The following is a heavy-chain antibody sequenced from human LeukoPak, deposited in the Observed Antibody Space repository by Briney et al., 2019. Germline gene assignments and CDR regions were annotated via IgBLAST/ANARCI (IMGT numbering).Heavy chain of an antibody. D-gene: IGHD3-10*01. Sequence: NPSDTLSLTCAVSGYSISSSNWWGWIRQPPGKRLEWIGYIYYSGSTYYNPSLKSRVTMSVDTSKNQFSLKLSSVTAADTAVYYCARRGRGERRDYYFDYWGQGTLVTVSS. CDR3: ARRGRGERRDYYFDY. V-gene: IGHV4-28*01. J-gene: IGHJ4*02. CDR1: GYSISSSNW. CDR2: IYYSGST.